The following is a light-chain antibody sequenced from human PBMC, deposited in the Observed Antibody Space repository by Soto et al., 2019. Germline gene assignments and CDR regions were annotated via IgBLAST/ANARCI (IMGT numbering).Light chain of an antibody. V-gene: IGKV3-15*01. J-gene: IGKJ1*01. CDR1: QSVSTN. CDR3: QQFNNWPPWA. CDR2: GAS. Sequence: EIVMTQSPATVSVSPGDRVTLSCRASQSVSTNLAWYQQKRGQAPRLLIYGASTRATGIPARFSGSGSGTEFTLTISSLQSEDFAVYYCQQFNNWPPWAFGKGTKVEI.